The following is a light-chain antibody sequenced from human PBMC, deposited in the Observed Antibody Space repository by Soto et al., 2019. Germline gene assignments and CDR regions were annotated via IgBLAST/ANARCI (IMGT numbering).Light chain of an antibody. CDR2: GAS. CDR3: QQYVSSPFT. V-gene: IGKV3-20*01. CDR1: QTVSPY. J-gene: IGKJ3*01. Sequence: EIVLTQSPGTLSLSPGGRASLFCRASQTVSPYLAWYQQKPGQAPRLLISGASSRATGIPDRFSGSGSETDFTLTISRLEPEDFAVYYCQQYVSSPFTFGPGTKVDIK.